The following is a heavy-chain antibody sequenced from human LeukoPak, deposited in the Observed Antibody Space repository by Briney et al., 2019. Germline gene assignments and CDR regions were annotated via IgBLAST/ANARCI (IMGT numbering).Heavy chain of an antibody. CDR3: ARDPLSSIAARPFRRRPRDDY. Sequence: PGRSLRLSCAASGFTFSSYAMHWVRQAPGKGLEWVAVISYDGSNKYYADSVKGRFTISRDNSKNTLYLQMNSLRAEDTAVYYCARDPLSSIAARPFRRRPRDDYWGQGTLDTVSS. CDR1: GFTFSSYA. CDR2: ISYDGSNK. D-gene: IGHD6-6*01. V-gene: IGHV3-30-3*01. J-gene: IGHJ4*02.